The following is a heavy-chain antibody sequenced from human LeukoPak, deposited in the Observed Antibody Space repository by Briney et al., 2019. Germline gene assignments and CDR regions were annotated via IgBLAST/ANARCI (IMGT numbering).Heavy chain of an antibody. CDR3: ARVGSGSYLNYYYYYMDV. CDR1: GYSFTSYW. CDR2: IYPGDSAT. Sequence: GESLKISCKGSGYSFTSYWIGWVRQMPGKGLEWMGIIYPGDSATRYSPSLQGQVTISADKSISTAYLQWSSLKASDTALYYCARVGSGSYLNYYYYYMDVWGKGTTVTVSS. V-gene: IGHV5-51*01. D-gene: IGHD1-26*01. J-gene: IGHJ6*03.